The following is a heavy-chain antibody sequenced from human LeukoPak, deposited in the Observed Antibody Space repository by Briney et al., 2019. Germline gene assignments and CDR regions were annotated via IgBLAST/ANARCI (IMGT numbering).Heavy chain of an antibody. CDR2: IYTSGST. Sequence: SETLSLTCTVSGGPISSYYWSWIRQPAGKGLEWIGRIYTSGSTNYNPSLKSRVTISVDKSKNQFSLRLSSVTAADTAVYYCARDFRGTNYYYYMDVWGKGTTVTVSS. D-gene: IGHD3/OR15-3a*01. CDR1: GGPISSYY. J-gene: IGHJ6*03. V-gene: IGHV4-4*07. CDR3: ARDFRGTNYYYYMDV.